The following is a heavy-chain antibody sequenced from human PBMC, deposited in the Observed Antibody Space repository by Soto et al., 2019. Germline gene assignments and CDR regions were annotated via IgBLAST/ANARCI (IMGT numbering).Heavy chain of an antibody. J-gene: IGHJ6*02. V-gene: IGHV1-69*13. CDR1: RGTFSISA. CDR2: IITLFRTP. Sequence: SAKVSCEASRGTFSISAFGWVRQEPGQGHERMGGIITLFRTPDYGQRSQGRVTITADESAGTVYMELRGLRSEDTAVYFCARDKGRQQLGGNYYYITDIWGQGTTVTVSS. D-gene: IGHD3-3*02. CDR3: ARDKGRQQLGGNYYYITDI.